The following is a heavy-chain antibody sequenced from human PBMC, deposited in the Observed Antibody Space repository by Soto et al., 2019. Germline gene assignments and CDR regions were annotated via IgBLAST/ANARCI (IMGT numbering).Heavy chain of an antibody. Sequence: SLRLSCAASGFTFSSYGMHWVRQAPGKVLEWVAVISYDGSNKYYADSVKGRFTISRDNSKNTLYLQMNSLRAEDTAVYYCAKRSGLWDYGDPYPFDYWGQGTLVTVSS. CDR1: GFTFSSYG. D-gene: IGHD4-17*01. CDR2: ISYDGSNK. V-gene: IGHV3-30*18. CDR3: AKRSGLWDYGDPYPFDY. J-gene: IGHJ4*02.